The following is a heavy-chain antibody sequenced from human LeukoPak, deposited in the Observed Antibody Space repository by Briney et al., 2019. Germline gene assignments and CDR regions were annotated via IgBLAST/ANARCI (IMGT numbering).Heavy chain of an antibody. Sequence: GGSLRLSCAASGFTFSSYSMNWVRQAPGKGLEWVSSISSSSSYIYYADSVKGRFTISRDNAKNSLYLQMNSLRAEDTAVYYCARDYDGSSWYYYYYMDVWGKGTTVTISS. D-gene: IGHD6-13*01. CDR1: GFTFSSYS. J-gene: IGHJ6*03. CDR2: ISSSSSYI. CDR3: ARDYDGSSWYYYYYMDV. V-gene: IGHV3-21*01.